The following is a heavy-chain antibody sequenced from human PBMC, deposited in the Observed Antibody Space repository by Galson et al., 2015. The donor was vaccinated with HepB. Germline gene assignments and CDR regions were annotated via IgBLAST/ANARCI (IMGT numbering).Heavy chain of an antibody. CDR3: AKPATGYPLFDY. Sequence: SLRLSCAASGFTFSSYAMSWVRQAPGKGLEWVSAISGSGGGTYYADSVKGRFAISRDNSKNTLYLQMNSLRAEDTAVYYCAKPATGYPLFDYWGQGTLVTVSS. D-gene: IGHD3-9*01. V-gene: IGHV3-23*01. CDR2: ISGSGGGT. CDR1: GFTFSSYA. J-gene: IGHJ4*02.